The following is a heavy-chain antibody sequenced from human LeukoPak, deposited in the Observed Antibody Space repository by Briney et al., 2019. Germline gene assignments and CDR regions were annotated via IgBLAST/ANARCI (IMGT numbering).Heavy chain of an antibody. CDR2: INKDGSEK. CDR3: ATYTQYFGAPGTDY. CDR1: GFIFRSSA. Sequence: GGSLRLSCAASGFIFRSSAMSWVRQAPGKGLEWVASINKDGSEKRYVDSVKDRFTIFRDNAKNLVYLQMTSLGAEDTAVYYCATYTQYFGAPGTDYWGQGTLVTASS. D-gene: IGHD3-10*01. J-gene: IGHJ4*02. V-gene: IGHV3-7*01.